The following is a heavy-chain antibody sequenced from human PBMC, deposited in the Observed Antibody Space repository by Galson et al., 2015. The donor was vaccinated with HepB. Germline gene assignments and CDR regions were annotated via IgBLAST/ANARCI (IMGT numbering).Heavy chain of an antibody. D-gene: IGHD3-22*01. CDR2: FDPEDGET. CDR1: GYTLTELS. J-gene: IGHJ2*01. CDR3: ARDGANPDSSGQEWYFDL. V-gene: IGHV1-24*01. Sequence: SVKVSCKVSGYTLTELSMHWVRQAPGKGLEWMGGFDPEDGETIYAQKFQGRVTMTRDTSTSTVYMELSSLRSEDTAVYYCARDGANPDSSGQEWYFDLWGRGTLVTVSS.